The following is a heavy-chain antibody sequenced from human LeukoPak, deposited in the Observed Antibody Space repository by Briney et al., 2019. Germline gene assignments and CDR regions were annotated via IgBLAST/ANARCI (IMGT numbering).Heavy chain of an antibody. J-gene: IGHJ4*02. D-gene: IGHD6-13*01. Sequence: GGSLRLSCAASGFTFSTYGLHWVRQAPGKGLEWVAVISYDGSHIYYADYVKGRFTISRDNSKNTLYLQMNSLRAEDTAVYYCARDAYSSSLGRYFDYWGQGTLVTVSS. CDR1: GFTFSTYG. CDR2: ISYDGSHI. CDR3: ARDAYSSSLGRYFDY. V-gene: IGHV3-30*03.